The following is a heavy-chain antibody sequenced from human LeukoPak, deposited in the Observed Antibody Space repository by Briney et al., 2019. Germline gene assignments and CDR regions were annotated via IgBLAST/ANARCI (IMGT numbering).Heavy chain of an antibody. D-gene: IGHD3-10*01. J-gene: IGHJ4*02. CDR3: ARGTMVRGGPQDY. CDR1: GGSFSSGSYC. CDR2: IYYSGST. Sequence: SETLSLTCTVSGGSFSSGSYCWSWIRQPPGKGLEWIGYIYYSGSTNYNPSLKSRVTISVDTSKNQFSLKLSSVTAADTAVYYCARGTMVRGGPQDYWGQGTLVTVSS. V-gene: IGHV4-61*01.